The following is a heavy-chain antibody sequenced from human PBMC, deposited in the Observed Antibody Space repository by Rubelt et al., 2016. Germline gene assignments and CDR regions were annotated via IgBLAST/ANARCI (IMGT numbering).Heavy chain of an antibody. Sequence: QVQLVESGGGVVQPGRSLRLSCAASGFTFSSYGMHWVRQAPGKGLEWVAVIWYDGSNKYYADSVKGRFTISRDNSKNTLYLQMNSLRAEDTAVYYCARESDFWSGPHHWGQGTLVTVSS. V-gene: IGHV3-33*08. CDR3: ARESDFWSGPHH. J-gene: IGHJ4*02. CDR2: IWYDGSNK. CDR1: GFTFSSYG. D-gene: IGHD3-3*01.